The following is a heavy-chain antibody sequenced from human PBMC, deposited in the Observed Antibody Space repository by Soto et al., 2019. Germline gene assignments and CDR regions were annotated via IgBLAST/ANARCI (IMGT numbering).Heavy chain of an antibody. CDR2: MNPNSGGT. J-gene: IGHJ4*02. CDR3: ARGYYISSWRVFDY. CDR1: GYTFSGYF. Sequence: QVQLVQSGADVKKPGASVKVSCKTSGYTFSGYFMHWLRQAPGQGLEWMGWMNPNSGGTDYAQNFQGRVSMTCDTYISTAYMEVSRLRSDYTAIYYCARGYYISSWRVFDYWRQGPRVTVSS. V-gene: IGHV1-2*02. D-gene: IGHD6-13*01.